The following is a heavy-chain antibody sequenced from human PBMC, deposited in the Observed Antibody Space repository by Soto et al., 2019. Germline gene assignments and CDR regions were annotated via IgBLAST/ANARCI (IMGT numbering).Heavy chain of an antibody. V-gene: IGHV6-1*01. CDR2: TYYRSKWYN. Sequence: PSQTLSLTCAISGDSVSSNSAAWNWIRQSPSRGLEWLGRTYYRSKWYNDYAVSVKSRITINPDTSKNQFSLQLNSVTPEDTAVYYCARDKIYDGSGWTRGFRSAFDIWGQGTMVTVSS. CDR1: GDSVSSNSAA. J-gene: IGHJ3*02. CDR3: ARDKIYDGSGWTRGFRSAFDI. D-gene: IGHD6-19*01.